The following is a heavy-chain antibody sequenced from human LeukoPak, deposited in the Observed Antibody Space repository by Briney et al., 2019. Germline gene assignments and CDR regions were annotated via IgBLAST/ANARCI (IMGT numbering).Heavy chain of an antibody. CDR3: VHGDSRDF. Sequence: KSGGSLRLSCAASGFTFSSDTMNWVRQAPGQGLEWISSIGSGSTDKYYADSVKGRFTISRDNAKNSLYLQMYSLRAEDTAVYYCVHGDSRDFWGQGTLVTVSS. D-gene: IGHD4-17*01. J-gene: IGHJ4*02. CDR1: GFTFSSDT. V-gene: IGHV3-21*01. CDR2: IGSGSTDK.